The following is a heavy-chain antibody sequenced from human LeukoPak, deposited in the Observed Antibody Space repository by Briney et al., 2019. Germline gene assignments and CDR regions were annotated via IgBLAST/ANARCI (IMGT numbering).Heavy chain of an antibody. Sequence: QTGGSLRLSCAASGFTFSSYAMHWVRQAPGKGLEWVAVISYDGSNKYYADSVKGRFTISRDNSKNTLYLQMNSLRAEDTALYYCAKGLERESRLDSWGQGTLVTVSS. D-gene: IGHD1-1*01. V-gene: IGHV3-30*04. CDR2: ISYDGSNK. J-gene: IGHJ4*02. CDR3: AKGLERESRLDS. CDR1: GFTFSSYA.